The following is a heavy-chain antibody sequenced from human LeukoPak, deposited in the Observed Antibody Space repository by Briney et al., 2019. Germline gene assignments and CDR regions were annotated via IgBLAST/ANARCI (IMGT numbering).Heavy chain of an antibody. Sequence: GGSLRLSCAASGFTFDDYAMHWVRQAPGKGLEWVSGISWNSGSIGYADSVKGRFTISRDNAKNSLYLQMNSLRAEDTAVYYCAKVRWPVVISHYFDYWGQGTLVTVSS. CDR3: AKVRWPVVISHYFDY. V-gene: IGHV3-9*01. D-gene: IGHD3-22*01. CDR2: ISWNSGSI. CDR1: GFTFDDYA. J-gene: IGHJ4*02.